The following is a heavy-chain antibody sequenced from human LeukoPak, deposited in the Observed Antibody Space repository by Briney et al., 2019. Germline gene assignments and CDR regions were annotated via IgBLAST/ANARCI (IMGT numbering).Heavy chain of an antibody. J-gene: IGHJ3*02. CDR1: GFTFSSYS. D-gene: IGHD2-2*02. CDR2: ISSSSSTI. V-gene: IGHV3-48*01. CDR3: ARDSPPPFCSSTSCYTGSAFDI. Sequence: GGSLRLSCAASGFTFSSYSMNWVRQAPGKGLEWVSYISSSSSTIYYADSVKGRFTISRDNAKNSLYLQMNSLRAEDTAVYYCARDSPPPFCSSTSCYTGSAFDIWGQGTMVTVSS.